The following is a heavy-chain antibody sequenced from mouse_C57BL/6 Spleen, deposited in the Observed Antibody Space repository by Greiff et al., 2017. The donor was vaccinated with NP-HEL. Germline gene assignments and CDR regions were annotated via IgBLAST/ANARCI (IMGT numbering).Heavy chain of an antibody. CDR2: IYPGDGDT. J-gene: IGHJ3*01. CDR3: ARGDGLAWFAY. CDR1: GYAFSSSW. Sequence: QVQLQQSGPELVKPGASVKISCKASGYAFSSSWMNWVKQRPGKGLEWIGRIYPGDGDTNYNGKFKGKATLTADKSSSTAYMQLSSLTSEDSAVYFCARGDGLAWFAYWGQGTLVTVSA. D-gene: IGHD2-3*01. V-gene: IGHV1-82*01.